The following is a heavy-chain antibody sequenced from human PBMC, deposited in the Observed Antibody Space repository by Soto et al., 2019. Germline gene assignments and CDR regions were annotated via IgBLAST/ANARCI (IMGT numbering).Heavy chain of an antibody. CDR2: INGDGSST. J-gene: IGHJ4*02. V-gene: IGHV3-74*01. D-gene: IGHD1-1*01. CDR3: TRGPRASSTGTGAH. CDR1: GFTFTTYW. Sequence: GGSLRLSSAASGFTFTTYWMHWVRQFPGKGLVWVSRINGDGSSTTYADSVKGRFTISRDNAKNTLYLQMNSLRAEDTAVYYCTRGPRASSTGTGAHWGQGTLVTVSS.